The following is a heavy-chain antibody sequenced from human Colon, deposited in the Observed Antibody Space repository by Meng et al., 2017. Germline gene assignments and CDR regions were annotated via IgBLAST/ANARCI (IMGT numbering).Heavy chain of an antibody. J-gene: IGHJ4*02. V-gene: IGHV1-2*06. Sequence: DAVKGPAPPNKAAGKASGYTFPGYFMHWVGQAPGRGLEWWGRIIPNTVATDVAQNFQGRVTITRDTSITTTYMELSSLKSDDTSIYYSARGSLASVADTTVFDYWGQGTLVTVSS. D-gene: IGHD3-16*01. CDR3: ARGSLASVADTTVFDY. CDR1: GYTFPGYF. CDR2: IIPNTVAT.